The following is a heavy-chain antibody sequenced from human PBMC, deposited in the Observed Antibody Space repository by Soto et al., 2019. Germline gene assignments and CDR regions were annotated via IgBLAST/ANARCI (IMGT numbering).Heavy chain of an antibody. V-gene: IGHV3-33*01. J-gene: IGHJ4*02. D-gene: IGHD2-15*01. CDR3: ARDGGDCDIVVVVAASLDY. CDR2: IWYDGSNK. CDR1: GFTFSSYG. Sequence: QVQLVESGGGVVQPGRSLRLSCAASGFTFSSYGMHWVRQAPGKGLEWVAVIWYDGSNKYYADSVKGRFTISRDNSKNTLYLQMNSLRAEDTAVYYCARDGGDCDIVVVVAASLDYWGQGTLVTVSS.